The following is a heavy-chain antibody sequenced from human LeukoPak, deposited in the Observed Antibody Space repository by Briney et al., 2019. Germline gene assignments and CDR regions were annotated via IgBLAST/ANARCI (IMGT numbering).Heavy chain of an antibody. D-gene: IGHD2-2*01. V-gene: IGHV1-69*05. CDR1: GGTFSSYA. CDR2: IIPIFGTA. Sequence: SVKVSCKASGGTFSSYAISWVRQAPGQGLEWMGGIIPIFGTANYAQKFQGRVTITTDESTSTAYMELSSLRSEDTAVYYCASPGGTYQLPTHFDYWGQGTLVTVSS. J-gene: IGHJ4*02. CDR3: ASPGGTYQLPTHFDY.